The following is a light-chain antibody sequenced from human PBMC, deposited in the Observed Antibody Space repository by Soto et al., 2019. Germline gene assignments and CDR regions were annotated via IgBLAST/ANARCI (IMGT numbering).Light chain of an antibody. J-gene: IGKJ4*01. V-gene: IGKV3-15*01. CDR1: QSISSN. Sequence: EIVMTQSPATLSLSPGERATLSCRASQSISSNLAWYQQKPGQAPRLLIYGASTRATGITAKFIGSGSGTEFTLTITSLESEDFAVYYCQQYIDWPPLTFGGGTKLEIK. CDR3: QQYIDWPPLT. CDR2: GAS.